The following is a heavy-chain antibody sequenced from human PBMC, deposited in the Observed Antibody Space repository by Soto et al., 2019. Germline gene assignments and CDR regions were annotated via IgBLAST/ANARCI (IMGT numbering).Heavy chain of an antibody. CDR3: ARGTPRDSSNEDYYYGMDV. Sequence: SQTFSLTCAISVDSVSSNSAAWNWIRQSPSRGLEWLGRTYHRSKWYNDYAVSVKSRITINPDTSKNQFSLQLNSVTPEDTAVYYCARGTPRDSSNEDYYYGMDVWGQGTTVTVS. D-gene: IGHD6-13*01. J-gene: IGHJ6*02. CDR1: VDSVSSNSAA. V-gene: IGHV6-1*01. CDR2: TYHRSKWYN.